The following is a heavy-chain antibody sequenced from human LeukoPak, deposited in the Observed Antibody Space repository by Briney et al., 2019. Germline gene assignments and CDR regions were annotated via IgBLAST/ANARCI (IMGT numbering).Heavy chain of an antibody. J-gene: IGHJ4*02. V-gene: IGHV3-74*01. Sequence: GGPLRLSCTASVFTFSNYSMHWVRQAPGKGRVWVSRFNSDWCSTSSADSVKGRFTISRDNAKNTLYLQMNSLRVEDTAVYYCARDGGNYCDGVCYLFDYWGQGTLVTVSS. D-gene: IGHD2-21*02. CDR1: VFTFSNYS. CDR3: ARDGGNYCDGVCYLFDY. CDR2: FNSDWCST.